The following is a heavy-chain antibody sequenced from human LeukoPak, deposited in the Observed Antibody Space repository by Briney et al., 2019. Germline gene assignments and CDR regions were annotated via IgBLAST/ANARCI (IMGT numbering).Heavy chain of an antibody. Sequence: SETLSLTCIVSGVSIRSDTYYWGWIRQPPGKGLEWIGNYHNGNSYYNPSLKSRVTISEDTSGNQFSLRVTSVTAADTAVYYCARIWDSTGLYFYYYRDVWGEGTTVTVSS. CDR1: GVSIRSDTYY. V-gene: IGHV4-39*01. D-gene: IGHD6-25*01. CDR2: YHNGNS. CDR3: ARIWDSTGLYFYYYRDV. J-gene: IGHJ6*03.